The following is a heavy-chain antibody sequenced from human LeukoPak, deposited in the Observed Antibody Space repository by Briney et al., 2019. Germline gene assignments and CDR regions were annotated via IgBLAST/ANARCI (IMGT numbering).Heavy chain of an antibody. V-gene: IGHV1-46*01. CDR3: ARDLLGYCTNGVCSFPPRYYYYGMDV. CDR1: GYTFTSYY. Sequence: ASVKVSCKASGYTFTSYYIHWVRQAPGQGLEWMGIINPSGGSTSYAQKFQGRVTMTRDTSTSTVYMELSSLRSEDTAVYYCARDLLGYCTNGVCSFPPRYYYYGMDVWGQGTTVTVSS. J-gene: IGHJ6*02. CDR2: INPSGGST. D-gene: IGHD2-8*01.